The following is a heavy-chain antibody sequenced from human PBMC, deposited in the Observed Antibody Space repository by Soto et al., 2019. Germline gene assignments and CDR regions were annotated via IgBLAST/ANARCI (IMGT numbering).Heavy chain of an antibody. CDR2: INPDSGDT. Sequence: GASVKVSCKASGYTFTGYYMHWVRQAPGQGLEWMGWINPDSGDTKYAQKFQGRVTMTRDTSISTVYMELSRLKSDDTAVYYCARECIEYCSSTSTPGYDYYYGMDVWGQGTTVTVSS. D-gene: IGHD2-2*01. CDR1: GYTFTGYY. J-gene: IGHJ6*02. V-gene: IGHV1-2*02. CDR3: ARECIEYCSSTSTPGYDYYYGMDV.